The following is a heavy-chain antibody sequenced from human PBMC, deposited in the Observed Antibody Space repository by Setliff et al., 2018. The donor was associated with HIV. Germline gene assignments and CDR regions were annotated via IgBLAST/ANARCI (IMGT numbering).Heavy chain of an antibody. D-gene: IGHD6-13*01. Sequence: SETLSLTCTVSGGSISSYYWSWIRQPPGKGLEWLGHIYSSGSTNYNPSLKSRVTISVDTSKNQFSLKLSSVTAADTAVYFCARGRGSSSSWPIDYWGQGTLVTVSS. V-gene: IGHV4-59*12. J-gene: IGHJ4*02. CDR3: ARGRGSSSSWPIDY. CDR1: GGSISSYY. CDR2: IYSSGST.